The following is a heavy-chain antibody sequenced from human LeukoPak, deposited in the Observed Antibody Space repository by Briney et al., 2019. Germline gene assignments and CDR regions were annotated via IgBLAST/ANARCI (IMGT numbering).Heavy chain of an antibody. Sequence: ASVTVSCTASGYTFTSYDINWVRQATGQGLEWMGWMNPNSGNTGYAQKFQGRVTMTRNTSISTAYMELGSLRSEDTAVYYCARIFWTGEFDYWGQGTLVTVSS. D-gene: IGHD3/OR15-3a*01. CDR2: MNPNSGNT. CDR3: ARIFWTGEFDY. CDR1: GYTFTSYD. V-gene: IGHV1-8*01. J-gene: IGHJ4*02.